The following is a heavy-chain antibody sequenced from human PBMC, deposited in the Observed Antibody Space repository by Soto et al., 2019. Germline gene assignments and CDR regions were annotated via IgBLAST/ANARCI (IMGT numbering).Heavy chain of an antibody. D-gene: IGHD3-3*01. CDR3: ARVERRFLEWWRYFDL. V-gene: IGHV3-30-3*01. CDR2: ISYDGSNK. Sequence: QVQLVESGGGVVQPGRSLRVSCEVSGFTFSHYAMHWVRQAPGKGLAWVAVISYDGSNKLYAESVKGRFTISRDNSKNTLVLQMNSLRAEDTAVYYCARVERRFLEWWRYFDLWGRGTLVTVSS. J-gene: IGHJ2*01. CDR1: GFTFSHYA.